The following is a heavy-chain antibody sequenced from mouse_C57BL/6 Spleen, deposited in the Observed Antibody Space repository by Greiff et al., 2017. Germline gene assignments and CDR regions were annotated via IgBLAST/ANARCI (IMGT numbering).Heavy chain of an antibody. CDR3: ARHEDPNYYGSSYGYFDV. D-gene: IGHD1-1*01. V-gene: IGHV1-62-2*01. J-gene: IGHJ1*03. CDR1: GYTFTEYT. Sequence: QVQLKQSGAELVKPGASVKLSCKASGYTFTEYTIHWVKQRSGQGLEWIGWFYPGSGSIKYNEKFQDKATLTADKSSSTVYMELSRLTSEDSAVYFCARHEDPNYYGSSYGYFDVWGTGTTVTVSS. CDR2: FYPGSGSI.